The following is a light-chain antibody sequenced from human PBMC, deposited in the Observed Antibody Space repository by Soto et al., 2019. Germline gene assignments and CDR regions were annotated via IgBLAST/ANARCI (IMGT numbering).Light chain of an antibody. Sequence: DIPMTQSPTSVSASVGERVTITCRASQGIGSWLAWYQHKAGKAPKLLIYAASSLQSGVPSRFSGSGSRTDFTITISSLQPEDFATYCCQQANSFPWTFGQGTKVEI. CDR1: QGIGSW. V-gene: IGKV1-12*01. J-gene: IGKJ1*01. CDR2: AAS. CDR3: QQANSFPWT.